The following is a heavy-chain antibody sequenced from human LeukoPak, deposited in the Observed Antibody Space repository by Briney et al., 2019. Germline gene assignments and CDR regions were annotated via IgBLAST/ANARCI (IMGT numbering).Heavy chain of an antibody. D-gene: IGHD3-9*01. V-gene: IGHV3-53*01. CDR2: ISSGGST. CDR3: ARDVDYYDILTGYYQHFGMDV. Sequence: GGSLRLSCAATGFTVSSKDMSWVRQAPGKGLEWVSVISSGGSTYYADSVKGRFTISRDNSKNTLYLQMNSLRAEDTAVYYCARDVDYYDILTGYYQHFGMDVWGQGTTVTVSS. CDR1: GFTVSSKD. J-gene: IGHJ6*02.